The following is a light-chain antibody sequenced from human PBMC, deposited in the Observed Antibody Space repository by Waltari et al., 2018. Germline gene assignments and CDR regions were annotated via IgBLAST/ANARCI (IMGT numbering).Light chain of an antibody. CDR3: SSYTSTSTLVV. Sequence: PGQSITISCSGTTNDIGTYDYVSWYQHHPGKAPKLIIYDVSHRPSGVSSRFSCSQSGNTASLTVSGLQAEDEADYYCSSYTSTSTLVVFGGGTKLTVL. CDR1: TNDIGTYDY. V-gene: IGLV2-14*03. CDR2: DVS. J-gene: IGLJ2*01.